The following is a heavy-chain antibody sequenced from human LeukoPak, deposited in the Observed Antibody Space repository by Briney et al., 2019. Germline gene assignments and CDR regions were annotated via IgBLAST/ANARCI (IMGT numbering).Heavy chain of an antibody. CDR3: ARDPHYDFWSGPAYFDY. V-gene: IGHV3-64*01. CDR1: GFTFSSYA. CDR2: ISSNGGST. J-gene: IGHJ4*02. Sequence: GGSLRLSCAASGFTFSSYAMHWVRQAPGKGLEYVSAISSNGGSTYYANSVKGRFTISRDNSKNTLYLQMGSLRAEGMAVYYCARDPHYDFWSGPAYFDYWGQGTLVTVSS. D-gene: IGHD3-3*01.